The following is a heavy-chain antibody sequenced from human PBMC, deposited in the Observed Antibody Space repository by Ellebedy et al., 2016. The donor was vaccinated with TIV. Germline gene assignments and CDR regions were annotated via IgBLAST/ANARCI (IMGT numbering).Heavy chain of an antibody. J-gene: IGHJ6*02. V-gene: IGHV3-30*18. CDR2: ISYDGSNK. D-gene: IGHD5-18*01. CDR1: GFTFSSYG. Sequence: GGSLRLXCAASGFTFSSYGMHWVRQAPGKGLEWVAVISYDGSNKYYADSVKGRFTISRDNSKNTLYLQMNSLRAEDTAVYYCAKDRDTYYYYGMDVWGQGTTVTVSS. CDR3: AKDRDTYYYYGMDV.